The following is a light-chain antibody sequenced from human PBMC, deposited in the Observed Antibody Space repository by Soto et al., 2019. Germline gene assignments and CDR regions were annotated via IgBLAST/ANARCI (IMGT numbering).Light chain of an antibody. V-gene: IGKV1-39*01. CDR2: GAS. CDR3: QQTYTAPRT. J-gene: IGKJ1*01. CDR1: QSITIY. Sequence: DIQMTQSPSSLSASVGDRVTITCRASQSITIYLNWYQQQPGQAPRLLIYGASTLQTGVPSRFSGSGSMTDFTLTISDLQPEDFATYYCQQTYTAPRTFDQGTKVDI.